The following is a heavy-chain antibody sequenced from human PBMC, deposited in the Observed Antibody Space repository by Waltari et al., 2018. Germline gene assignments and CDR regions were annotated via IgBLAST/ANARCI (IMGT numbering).Heavy chain of an antibody. CDR2: ISGSGKTI. Sequence: QVQLVESGGGLVKPGGSLSLSCAVSGFIVGDHYTTRIRQSPGKGLGWVAYISGSGKTIYYTDSVKGRFNISRDNARNSVSLHMNNLRAEDMAVYYCARDMGSGYSSATFDHWGQGTLVTVSS. V-gene: IGHV3-11*04. D-gene: IGHD3-3*01. CDR1: GFIVGDHY. J-gene: IGHJ4*02. CDR3: ARDMGSGYSSATFDH.